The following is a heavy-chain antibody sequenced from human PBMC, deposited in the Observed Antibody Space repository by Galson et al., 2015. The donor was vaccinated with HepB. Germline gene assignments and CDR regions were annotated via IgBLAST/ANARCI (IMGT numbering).Heavy chain of an antibody. CDR3: ARDGSSRGQNRYYFDY. CDR1: GYTFTSYY. CDR2: INPSGGST. D-gene: IGHD6-13*01. V-gene: IGHV1-46*01. J-gene: IGHJ4*02. Sequence: SVKVSCKASGYTFTSYYMHWVRQAPGQGLEWMGIINPSGGSTSYAQKFQGRVTMTRDTSTSTVYMELSSLRSEDTAVYYCARDGSSRGQNRYYFDYWGQGTLVTVSS.